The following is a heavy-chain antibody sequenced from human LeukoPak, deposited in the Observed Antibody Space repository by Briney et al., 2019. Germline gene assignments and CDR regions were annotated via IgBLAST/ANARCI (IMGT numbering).Heavy chain of an antibody. CDR1: GGSFSGYY. Sequence: SETLSLTCAVYGGSFSGYYWSWIHQPPGKGLEWIGEINHSGSTNYNPSLKSRVTISVDTSKNQFSLKLSSVTAADTAVYYCARLNPKGYSSSWYSPVSKDWFDPWGQGTLVTVSS. CDR3: ARLNPKGYSSSWYSPVSKDWFDP. J-gene: IGHJ5*02. D-gene: IGHD6-13*01. CDR2: INHSGST. V-gene: IGHV4-34*01.